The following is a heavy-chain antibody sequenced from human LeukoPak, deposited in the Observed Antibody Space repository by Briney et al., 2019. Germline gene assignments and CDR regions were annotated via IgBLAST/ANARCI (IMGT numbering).Heavy chain of an antibody. V-gene: IGHV3-48*04. CDR2: ISSSGSTI. CDR3: AELGITMIGGV. CDR1: GFTFISYG. J-gene: IGHJ6*04. D-gene: IGHD3-10*02. Sequence: GGSLRLSCAASGFTFISYGMNWVRQAPGKGLEWVSYISSSGSTIYYADSVKGRFTISRDNAKNSLYLQMNSLRAEDTAVYYCAELGITMIGGVWGKGTTVTISS.